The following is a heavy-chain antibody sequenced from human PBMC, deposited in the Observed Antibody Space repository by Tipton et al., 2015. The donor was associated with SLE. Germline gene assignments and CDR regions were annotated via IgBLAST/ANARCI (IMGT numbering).Heavy chain of an antibody. CDR3: ARHHSLLRRFDP. J-gene: IGHJ5*02. Sequence: GSLRLSCVASGLSFSTYDMNWVRQAPGKGLEWVSTVSTGGGVTYYADSLRGRFAISRDNSQNTVYLQMSNLRVDDTAVYFCARHHSLLRRFDPWGQGTLVTVSS. V-gene: IGHV3-23*01. CDR2: VSTGGGVT. D-gene: IGHD5-12*01. CDR1: GLSFSTYD.